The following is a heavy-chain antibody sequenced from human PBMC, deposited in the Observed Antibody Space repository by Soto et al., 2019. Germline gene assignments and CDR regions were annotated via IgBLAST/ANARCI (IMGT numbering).Heavy chain of an antibody. CDR2: ISAYNGNT. CDR1: GYTFTSYG. J-gene: IGHJ6*02. D-gene: IGHD3-10*01. Sequence: ASVKVSCKASGYTFTSYGISWVRQAPGQGLEWVGWISAYNGNTNYAQKLQGRVTMTTDTSTSTAYMELRSLRSDDTAVYYCARDPLLWFGERNYYYYGMDVWGQGTTVTVSS. V-gene: IGHV1-18*01. CDR3: ARDPLLWFGERNYYYYGMDV.